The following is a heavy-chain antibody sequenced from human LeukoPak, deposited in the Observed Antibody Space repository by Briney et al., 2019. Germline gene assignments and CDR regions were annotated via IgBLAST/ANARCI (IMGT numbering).Heavy chain of an antibody. Sequence: PSEALSLTCTVSGGSIFGYYWNWIRQPAGKGLEWIGRIYTSGSTNYNPSLKSRVTMSVDTSENLFSLNLSSVTAADTAVYYCARGLYHPYYFGYWGQGALVTVSS. CDR1: GGSIFGYY. CDR3: ARGLYHPYYFGY. CDR2: IYTSGST. V-gene: IGHV4-4*07. D-gene: IGHD2-8*01. J-gene: IGHJ4*02.